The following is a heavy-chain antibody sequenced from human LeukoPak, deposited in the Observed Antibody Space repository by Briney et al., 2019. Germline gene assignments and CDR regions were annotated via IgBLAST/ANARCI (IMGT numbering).Heavy chain of an antibody. D-gene: IGHD2-2*01. CDR2: ISGSGGST. J-gene: IGHJ6*04. Sequence: GGSLRLACAASGYTFSSYAMSWVRQAPGKGLEWVSAISGSGGSTYYADSVKGRFTISRDNSKNTLYLQMNSLRAEDTAVYYCAKGHCSSTSCPLEAYYYYGMDVWGKGTTATVSS. CDR3: AKGHCSSTSCPLEAYYYYGMDV. CDR1: GYTFSSYA. V-gene: IGHV3-23*01.